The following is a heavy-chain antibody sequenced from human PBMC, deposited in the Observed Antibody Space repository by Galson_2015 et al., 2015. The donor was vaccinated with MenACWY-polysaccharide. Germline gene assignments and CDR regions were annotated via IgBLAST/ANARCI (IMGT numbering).Heavy chain of an antibody. V-gene: IGHV4-34*01. D-gene: IGHD3-22*01. Sequence: ETLSLTCAVYSGSFTNYFWTWIRQSPEKGLEWIAEINHAGRTTYNPTLRSRVTVSVDPSKNQFSINLTSVTAADTAVYYCARAWSSGYYSDYWGQGIPVTISS. J-gene: IGHJ4*02. CDR1: SGSFTNYF. CDR2: INHAGRT. CDR3: ARAWSSGYYSDY.